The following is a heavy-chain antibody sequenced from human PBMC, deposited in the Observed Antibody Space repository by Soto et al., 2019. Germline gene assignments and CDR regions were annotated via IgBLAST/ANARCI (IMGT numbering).Heavy chain of an antibody. CDR3: ARSEGGGSYRDFDY. CDR2: IYYSGST. CDR1: GGSISSYY. Sequence: PSETLSLTCTVSGGSISSYYWSWIRQPPGKGLEWIGYIYYSGSTNYNPSLKSRVTISVDTSKNQFSLKLSSVTAADTAVYYCARSEGGGSYRDFDYWGQGTLVTVSS. D-gene: IGHD2-15*01. J-gene: IGHJ4*02. V-gene: IGHV4-59*01.